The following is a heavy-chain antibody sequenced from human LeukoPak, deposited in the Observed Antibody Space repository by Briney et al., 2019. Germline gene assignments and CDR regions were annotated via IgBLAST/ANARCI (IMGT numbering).Heavy chain of an antibody. J-gene: IGHJ4*02. CDR1: GFTFSSYA. V-gene: IGHV3-23*01. D-gene: IGHD2-2*01. CDR3: AKVQPRTWGIVVVPAAKGFDY. Sequence: GGSLRLSCAASGFTFSSYAMSWVRQAPGKGLEWVSAISGSGGSTYYADSVKGRFTISRDNSKNTLYLQMNSLRAEDTAVYYCAKVQPRTWGIVVVPAAKGFDYWGQGTLVTVSS. CDR2: ISGSGGST.